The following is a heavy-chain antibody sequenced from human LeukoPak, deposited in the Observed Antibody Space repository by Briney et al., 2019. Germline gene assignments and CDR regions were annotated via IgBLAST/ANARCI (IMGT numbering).Heavy chain of an antibody. CDR1: GDSITSDY. V-gene: IGHV4-59*08. Sequence: SETLSLTCIVSGDSITSDYWSWIRQSPGKGLEWIGYINYSRNSEYNPSLKSRVTISVDRSKKQVSLKMTSVTAADTAVYYCARLDCISNTCYNYWALGALVTVSS. CDR3: ARLDCISNTCYNY. D-gene: IGHD2-21*01. J-gene: IGHJ4*02. CDR2: INYSRNS.